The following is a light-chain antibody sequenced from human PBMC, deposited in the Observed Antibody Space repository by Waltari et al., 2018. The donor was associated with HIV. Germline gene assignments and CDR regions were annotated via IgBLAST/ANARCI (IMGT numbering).Light chain of an antibody. V-gene: IGLV1-40*01. CDR1: RSNIGAQDA. Sequence: QSVLTQPPSVSGAPGQRVTIPCTGSRSNIGAQDAVHVYQQLPGTAPKVLIYGNSDRPSGVPDRFSGSKSATSASLVITGLQAEDEGNYYCQSYDSSLSGWVFGGGTKLTVL. J-gene: IGLJ3*02. CDR2: GNS. CDR3: QSYDSSLSGWV.